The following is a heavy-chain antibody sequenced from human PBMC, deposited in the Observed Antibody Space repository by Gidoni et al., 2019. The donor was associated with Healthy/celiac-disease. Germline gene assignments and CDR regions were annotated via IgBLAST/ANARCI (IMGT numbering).Heavy chain of an antibody. CDR1: GGSISSSSYN. J-gene: IGHJ3*02. V-gene: IGHV4-39*01. CDR2: IYYRGRT. D-gene: IGHD5-18*01. CDR3: ARLYSYAWVRAFDI. Sequence: QLQLQESGTGLVKPSETLSLTCTVSGGSISSSSYNWGWIRQPTGKGLEWIWIIYYRGRTYYHPSPNGRVTISLDTSTNQFSLKLSSVPAADTAVYYCARLYSYAWVRAFDIWGQGTMVTVSS.